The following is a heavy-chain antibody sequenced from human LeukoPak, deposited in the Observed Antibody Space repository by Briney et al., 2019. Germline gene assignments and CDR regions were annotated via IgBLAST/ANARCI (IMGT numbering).Heavy chain of an antibody. J-gene: IGHJ4*02. V-gene: IGHV1-2*02. CDR1: VYTFTGYY. Sequence: ASVNVSCKASVYTFTGYYMHWVRQAPGQGLEWMGWINPNSGGTNYAQKFQGRVTMTRDTSISTAYMELSRLRSDDTAVYYCARPDYYDSSGYPDYWGQGTLVTVSS. D-gene: IGHD3-22*01. CDR2: INPNSGGT. CDR3: ARPDYYDSSGYPDY.